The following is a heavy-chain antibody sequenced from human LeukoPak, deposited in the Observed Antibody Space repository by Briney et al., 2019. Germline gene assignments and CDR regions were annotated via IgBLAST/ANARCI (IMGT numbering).Heavy chain of an antibody. CDR3: ARETLREARDRSSTSCPLGY. V-gene: IGHV3-74*01. J-gene: IGHJ4*02. CDR1: GFSFSNYW. CDR2: INSDGSST. D-gene: IGHD2-2*01. Sequence: GGSLRLSCAASGFSFSNYWRHWVGQAPGKGLVWVSRINSDGSSTIYADFVKGRFTISRDNSKNTLYLQMNSLRAEDTAVYYCARETLREARDRSSTSCPLGYWGQGTLVTVSS.